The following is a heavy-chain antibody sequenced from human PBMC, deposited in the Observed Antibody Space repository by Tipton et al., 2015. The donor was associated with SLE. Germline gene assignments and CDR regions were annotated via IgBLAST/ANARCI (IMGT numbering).Heavy chain of an antibody. CDR1: GGSISSGGYS. V-gene: IGHV4-30-2*01. CDR3: ARDSYSSSWSPNWYFDL. J-gene: IGHJ2*01. CDR2: IYHSGST. D-gene: IGHD6-13*01. Sequence: TLSLTCAVSGGSISSGGYSWSWIRQPPGKGLEWIGYIYHSGSTYYNPSLKSRVTISVDRSKNQFSLKLSSVTAADTAVYYCARDSYSSSWSPNWYFDLWGRGTLVTVSS.